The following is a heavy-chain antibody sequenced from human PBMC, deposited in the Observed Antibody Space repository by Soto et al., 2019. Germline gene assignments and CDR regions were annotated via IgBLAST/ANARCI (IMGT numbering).Heavy chain of an antibody. CDR1: GYTFTSYG. CDR3: ARARTNGVSYWYFDL. CDR2: ISAYNGNT. Sequence: QVQLVQSGAEVKKPGASVKVSCKASGYTFTSYGISWVRQAPGQGLEWMGWISAYNGNTNYAQKLQGRVTMTTDTSTSTAYMELRSVRSDDTAVYYCARARTNGVSYWYFDLWGRGTLVTVSS. J-gene: IGHJ2*01. V-gene: IGHV1-18*01. D-gene: IGHD2-8*01.